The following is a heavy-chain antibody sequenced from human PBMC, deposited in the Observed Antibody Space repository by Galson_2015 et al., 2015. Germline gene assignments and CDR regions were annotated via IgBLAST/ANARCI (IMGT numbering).Heavy chain of an antibody. V-gene: IGHV3-30-3*01. CDR1: GFTFSSYA. CDR3: ARGGYCSSTSCYRVHHFDY. CDR2: ISYDGSNK. Sequence: SLRLSCAASGFTFSSYAMHWVRQAPGKGLEWVAVISYDGSNKYCADSVKGRFTISRDNSKNTLYLQMNSLRAEDTAVYYCARGGYCSSTSCYRVHHFDYWGQGTLVTVSS. D-gene: IGHD2-2*02. J-gene: IGHJ4*02.